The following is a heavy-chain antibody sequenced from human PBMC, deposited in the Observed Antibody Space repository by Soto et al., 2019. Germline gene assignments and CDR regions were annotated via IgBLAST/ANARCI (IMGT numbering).Heavy chain of an antibody. CDR3: AREERGLDY. V-gene: IGHV1-8*01. Sequence: VQGPCKATRYPFTLYYIYPAGQAPGQGLEWMGLINPNSGNTGYAQKFQGRVTMTRNTSISTAYMELSSLRSEDTAVYYCAREERGLDYWGQGTLVTVSS. D-gene: IGHD1-1*01. J-gene: IGHJ4*02. CDR2: INPNSGNT. CDR1: RYPFTLYY.